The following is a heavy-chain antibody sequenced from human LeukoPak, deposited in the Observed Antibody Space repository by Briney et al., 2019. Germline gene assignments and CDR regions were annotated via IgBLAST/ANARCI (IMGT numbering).Heavy chain of an antibody. CDR3: AKDPRRYSRTGGYFDY. D-gene: IGHD6-13*01. J-gene: IGHJ4*02. Sequence: GGSLRLSCAASRFTFSNYVMHWVRQAPGKGLEWVAVISYDGSDKHYADSVKGRFTISRDNSKNTLYLQMNSLRAEDTAIYYCAKDPRRYSRTGGYFDYWGQGTLVTVSS. CDR1: RFTFSNYV. V-gene: IGHV3-30*18. CDR2: ISYDGSDK.